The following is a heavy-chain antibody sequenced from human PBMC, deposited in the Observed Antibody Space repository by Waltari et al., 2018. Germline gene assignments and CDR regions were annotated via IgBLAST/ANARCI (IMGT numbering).Heavy chain of an antibody. CDR3: ARGLGGCYYVGDY. J-gene: IGHJ4*02. V-gene: IGHV4-34*01. CDR1: GGSFSGYY. Sequence: QVQLQQWGAGLLKPSETLSLTCAVYGGSFSGYYWRWIRQHPGKGLAWFGEINHSGSTNYTPSLKSRVTISVGTSKTQFSLKLSAVTAADTAVYYCARGLGGCYYVGDYWGQGTLVTVSS. D-gene: IGHD1-26*01. CDR2: INHSGST.